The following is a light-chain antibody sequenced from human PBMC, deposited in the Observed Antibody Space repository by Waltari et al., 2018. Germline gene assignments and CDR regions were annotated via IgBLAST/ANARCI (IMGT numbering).Light chain of an antibody. CDR3: QSYDTSLSVI. CDR1: GSTIGAGQD. Sequence: QSALTPPPSASGATGQRVTLSCTGSGSTIGAGQDVHWYPPLPGKAPKLLIYGVNNRPSGVPDRFSGSQSGTSASLAITGLQAEDEADYFCQSYDTSLSVIFGGGTKLTVL. V-gene: IGLV1-40*01. CDR2: GVN. J-gene: IGLJ2*01.